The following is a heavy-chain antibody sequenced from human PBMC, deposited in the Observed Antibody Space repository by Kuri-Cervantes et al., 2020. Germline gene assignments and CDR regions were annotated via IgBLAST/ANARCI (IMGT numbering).Heavy chain of an antibody. Sequence: LSLTCAASGFTFSIYWMSWVRQAPGKGLEWVAVISYDGSNKYYADPVKGRFTISRENAKNSLYLQMNSLRAEGTAVYYCARDQPKSVYYDFWSGYPNWFDPWGQGTLVTVSS. V-gene: IGHV3-30*03. CDR3: ARDQPKSVYYDFWSGYPNWFDP. D-gene: IGHD3-3*01. CDR1: GFTFSIYW. J-gene: IGHJ5*02. CDR2: ISYDGSNK.